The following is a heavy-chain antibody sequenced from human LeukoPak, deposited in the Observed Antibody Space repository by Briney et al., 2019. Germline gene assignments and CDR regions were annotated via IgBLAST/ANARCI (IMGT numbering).Heavy chain of an antibody. CDR2: VDPEDGET. CDR3: ATWADCSSTSCYTLYYYYMDV. J-gene: IGHJ6*03. CDR1: GYTFTDYY. D-gene: IGHD2-2*02. Sequence: ASVKVSCKVSGYTFTDYYMHWVQQAPGKGLEWMGLVDPEDGETIYAEKCQGRVTITADTSTDTAYMELSSLRSEDTAVYYCATWADCSSTSCYTLYYYYMDVWGKGTTVTVSS. V-gene: IGHV1-69-2*01.